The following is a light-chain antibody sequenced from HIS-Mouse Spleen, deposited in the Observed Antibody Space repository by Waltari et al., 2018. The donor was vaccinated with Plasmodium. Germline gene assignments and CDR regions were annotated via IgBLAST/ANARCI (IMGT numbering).Light chain of an antibody. CDR2: EDS. CDR3: YSTDSSGNHRV. CDR1: ALPKKY. J-gene: IGLJ3*02. V-gene: IGLV3-10*01. Sequence: SYELTQPPSVSVSPAQTARITCSGDALPKKYASLYQQKSCQAPVLVSDEDSKRPTGIPERLSGSSSGTMATLTISGDQVEDEADYYCYSTDSSGNHRVFGGGTKLTVL.